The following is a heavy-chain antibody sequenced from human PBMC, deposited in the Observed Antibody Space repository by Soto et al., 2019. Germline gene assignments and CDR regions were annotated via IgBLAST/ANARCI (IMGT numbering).Heavy chain of an antibody. V-gene: IGHV3-33*01. CDR3: ARDNYGDYVVTGHYYMDV. J-gene: IGHJ6*03. D-gene: IGHD4-17*01. CDR1: GFILSSYG. Sequence: GGSLRLSCATSGFILSSYGMHWVRQAPGKGLEWVADIWYDGTIKHYADSVKGRFTISRDNSKNTLYLQMNSLRAEDTAVYYCARDNYGDYVVTGHYYMDVWGKGTTVTVSS. CDR2: IWYDGTIK.